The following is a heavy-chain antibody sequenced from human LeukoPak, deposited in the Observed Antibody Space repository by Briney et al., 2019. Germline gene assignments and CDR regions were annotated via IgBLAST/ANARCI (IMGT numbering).Heavy chain of an antibody. D-gene: IGHD3-3*01. CDR2: IYYSGST. CDR1: GGSISSYY. CDR3: ARVDDFRSGYSDAFDI. V-gene: IGHV4-59*01. Sequence: PSETLSLTCTVSGGSISSYYWSWIRQPPGKGLEWIGYIYYSGSTNYNPSLKSRVTISVDTSKNQSSLKLSSVTAADTAVYYCARVDDFRSGYSDAFDIWGQGTMVTVSS. J-gene: IGHJ3*02.